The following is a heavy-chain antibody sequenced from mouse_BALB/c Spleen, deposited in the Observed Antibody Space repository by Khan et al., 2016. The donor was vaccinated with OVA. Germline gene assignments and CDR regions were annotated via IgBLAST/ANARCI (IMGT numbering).Heavy chain of an antibody. D-gene: IGHD1-3*01. CDR1: GFSLTSYG. Sequence: VELVVPGPGLVAPSQSLSITCTVSGFSLTSYGVHWVRQPPGKGLEWLGVIWAGGSTNYNSALMSKLSISKDNSKSQVFLKMNSLQTDDTAMYYCARLEDIWGQGTTLTVSS. V-gene: IGHV2-9*02. CDR2: IWAGGST. J-gene: IGHJ2*01. CDR3: ARLEDI.